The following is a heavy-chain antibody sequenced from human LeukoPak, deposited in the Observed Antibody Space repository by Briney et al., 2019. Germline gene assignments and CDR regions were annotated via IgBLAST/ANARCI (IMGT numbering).Heavy chain of an antibody. J-gene: IGHJ4*02. CDR1: GFTFSSYG. Sequence: GGSLRLSCAVSGFTFSSYGMHWVRQAPGKGLEWVSFIRYDGSSNYYADSVKGRFTISRDNSKNTLYLQMNSLRAEDTAVYYCAKTGGAAAGNDYWGQGTLVTVSS. CDR2: IRYDGSSN. V-gene: IGHV3-30*02. D-gene: IGHD6-13*01. CDR3: AKTGGAAAGNDY.